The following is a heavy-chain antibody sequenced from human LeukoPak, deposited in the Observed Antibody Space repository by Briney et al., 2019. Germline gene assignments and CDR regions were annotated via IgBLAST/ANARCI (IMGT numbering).Heavy chain of an antibody. D-gene: IGHD3-9*01. J-gene: IGHJ4*02. Sequence: SETLFLNCSGSGVSMNSYYWSWLRQSPGKGLEWIGLIYYSWSTNYNPSLKSRVTISVDTSKNQFSLKLSSVTAADPAVYYCARHVWLQPFDYWGQGTLVTVSS. V-gene: IGHV4-59*08. CDR2: IYYSWST. CDR1: GVSMNSYY. CDR3: ARHVWLQPFDY.